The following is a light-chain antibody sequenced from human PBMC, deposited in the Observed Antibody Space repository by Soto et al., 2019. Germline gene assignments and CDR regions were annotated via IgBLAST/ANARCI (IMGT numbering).Light chain of an antibody. CDR2: DAS. Sequence: SVLTQSPGTLSLSPGDRATLSCRASQSVRNNYFAWYQHKPGRAPRLLIYDASSRPGGIPDKFSGSGSGRDFTLTISSLEPEDSAIYYCQQYASAPYTFGRGTKLEIK. J-gene: IGKJ2*01. CDR3: QQYASAPYT. CDR1: QSVRNNY. V-gene: IGKV3-20*01.